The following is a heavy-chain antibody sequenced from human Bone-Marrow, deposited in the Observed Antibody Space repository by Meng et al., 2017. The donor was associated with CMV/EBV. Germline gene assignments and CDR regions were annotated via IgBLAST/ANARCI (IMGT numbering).Heavy chain of an antibody. Sequence: GGSLRLSCAASGLTFTNHWMTWVRQAPGKGLEWVADIMEDGSQKYYVDSVKGRFTISRDNAKNSLHLHMNSLRAEDTAVYYCARDRRNGGHDSWGQGTLVTVSS. CDR2: IMEDGSQK. J-gene: IGHJ4*02. V-gene: IGHV3-7*01. CDR3: ARDRRNGGHDS. D-gene: IGHD2-15*01. CDR1: GLTFTNHW.